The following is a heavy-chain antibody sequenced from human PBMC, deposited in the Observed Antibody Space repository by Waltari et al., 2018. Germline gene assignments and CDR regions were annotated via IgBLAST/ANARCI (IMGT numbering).Heavy chain of an antibody. CDR3: ARSGDYDIVATTFDY. CDR2: IIPIFGTS. CDR1: GGTFSSYA. V-gene: IGHV1-69*13. D-gene: IGHD5-12*01. J-gene: IGHJ4*02. Sequence: QVQLVQSGAEVKKPGSSVQVSCKASGGTFSSYAISWVRQAPGQGLEWMGGIIPIFGTSNYAQKFQGRVTITADESTSTAYMELSSLRSEDTAVYYCARSGDYDIVATTFDYWGQGTLVTVSS.